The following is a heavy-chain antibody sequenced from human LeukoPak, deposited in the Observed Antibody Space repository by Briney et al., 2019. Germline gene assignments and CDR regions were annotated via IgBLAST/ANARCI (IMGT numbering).Heavy chain of an antibody. CDR3: AREGVWRQQLVDYYYGMDV. CDR2: INSDGSST. D-gene: IGHD6-13*01. J-gene: IGHJ6*02. CDR1: GFTFSSHL. Sequence: PGGSLRLSCAASGFTFSSHLMHWVRQAPGKGLVWVSRINSDGSSTSYADSVKGRFTISRDNAKNTLYLQMNSLRAEDTAVYYCAREGVWRQQLVDYYYGMDVWGQGTTVTVSS. V-gene: IGHV3-74*01.